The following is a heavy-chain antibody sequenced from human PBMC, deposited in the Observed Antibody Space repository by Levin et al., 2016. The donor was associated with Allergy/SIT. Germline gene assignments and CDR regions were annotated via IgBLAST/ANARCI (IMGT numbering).Heavy chain of an antibody. D-gene: IGHD3-10*01. CDR1: GGTFNPYA. Sequence: SVKVSCKASGGTFNPYAIAWVRQAPAQGLEWMGRIIPLLGKTDYAQEFQGRVTITADKSTSTAYMELSSLRFEDTAVYFCARQVKGFFGPGTYSSFGMDIWGQGTTVTVSS. CDR2: IIPLLGKT. J-gene: IGHJ6*02. V-gene: IGHV1-69*04. CDR3: ARQVKGFFGPGTYSSFGMDI.